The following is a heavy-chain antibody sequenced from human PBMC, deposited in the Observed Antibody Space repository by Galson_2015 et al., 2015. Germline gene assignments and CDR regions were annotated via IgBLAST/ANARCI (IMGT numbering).Heavy chain of an antibody. Sequence: SLRLSCAASGFTSSTYEMTWVRRAPGKGLEWVSYISSSGSTIYYADSVKGRFTISRDNAKNSVYLQMNSLRAEDTAVYYCARVRAYTYGIDCDYWGQGTLVTVSS. CDR2: ISSSGSTI. CDR3: ARVRAYTYGIDCDY. CDR1: GFTSSTYE. D-gene: IGHD5-18*01. V-gene: IGHV3-48*03. J-gene: IGHJ4*02.